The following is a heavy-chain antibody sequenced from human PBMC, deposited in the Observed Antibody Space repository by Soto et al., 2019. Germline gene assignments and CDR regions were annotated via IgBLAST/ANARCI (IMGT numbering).Heavy chain of an antibody. D-gene: IGHD6-19*01. CDR3: ARAGYSSGWYLGY. CDR2: IYYSGST. J-gene: IGHJ4*02. Sequence: SETLSLTCTVSGGSISSGGYYWSWIRQHPGKGLEWIGYIYYSGSTYYNPSLKSRVTISVDTSKNQFSLKLSSVTAADTAVYYCARAGYSSGWYLGYCGQGTLVTVSS. V-gene: IGHV4-31*03. CDR1: GGSISSGGYY.